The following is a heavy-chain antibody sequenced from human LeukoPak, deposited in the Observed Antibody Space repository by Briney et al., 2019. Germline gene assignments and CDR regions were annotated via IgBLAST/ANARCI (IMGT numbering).Heavy chain of an antibody. CDR1: GYSFTAYW. V-gene: IGHV5-51*01. CDR2: IYPGDSDT. Sequence: GESLKISCKGSGYSFTAYWIAWVRQMPGKGLEWMGVIYPGDSDTRYSPSFQGQVTISADKSINTAYLYWSSLKASDTAIYYCARLSTAVDPFDYWGQGTLVTVSS. D-gene: IGHD4-17*01. CDR3: ARLSTAVDPFDY. J-gene: IGHJ4*02.